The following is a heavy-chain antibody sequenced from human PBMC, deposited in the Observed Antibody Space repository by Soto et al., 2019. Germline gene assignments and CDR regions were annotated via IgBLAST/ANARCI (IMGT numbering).Heavy chain of an antibody. CDR1: GGSISSGDFF. CDR3: AREGRNSSGYPSWFDP. J-gene: IGHJ5*02. V-gene: IGHV4-30-4*08. Sequence: SETLSLTCTVSGGSISSGDFFWSWIRQPPGKGLEWIGHIYYSGNTYYNPSLKSRVTISVDTSKNHFSLKLSSVTAPDTAVYYCAREGRNSSGYPSWFDPWGLGTLVTVSS. CDR2: IYYSGNT. D-gene: IGHD3-22*01.